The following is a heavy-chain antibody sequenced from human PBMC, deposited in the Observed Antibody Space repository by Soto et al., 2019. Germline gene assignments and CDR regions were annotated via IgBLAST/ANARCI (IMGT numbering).Heavy chain of an antibody. D-gene: IGHD4-17*01. CDR2: ISAYSGNT. Sequence: QVQLVQSGAEVKKPGASVKVSCKASGYTFTTYGITWVRQAPGQGLEWMGWISAYSGNTNYAQKLQGRLTVTTDTSTNTAYMDLRRLRSDDTAVYYCARVVKAGDYGDYGRYYFDYWGHGTLVTVSS. CDR3: ARVVKAGDYGDYGRYYFDY. J-gene: IGHJ4*01. CDR1: GYTFTTYG. V-gene: IGHV1-18*04.